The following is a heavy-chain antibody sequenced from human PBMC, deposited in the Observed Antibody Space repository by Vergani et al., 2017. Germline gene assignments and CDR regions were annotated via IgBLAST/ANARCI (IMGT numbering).Heavy chain of an antibody. J-gene: IGHJ2*01. D-gene: IGHD2-15*01. CDR2: ISGSGGST. Sequence: EVQLLESGGGLVQPGGSLRLSCAASGFTFSSYAMSWVRQAPGKGLEWVSAISGSGGSTYYADSVKGRFTISRDNSKNTLYLQMNSLRAEDTAVYYCAKEVVVVVAATNPQNYWXFDLWGRGTLVTVSA. CDR3: AKEVVVVVAATNPQNYWXFDL. CDR1: GFTFSSYA. V-gene: IGHV3-23*01.